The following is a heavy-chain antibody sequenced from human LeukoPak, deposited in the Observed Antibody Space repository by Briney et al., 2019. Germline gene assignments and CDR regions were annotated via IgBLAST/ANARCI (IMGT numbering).Heavy chain of an antibody. CDR2: IIPILGIA. V-gene: IGHV1-69*04. CDR3: ARGRGYSYGKVDY. Sequence: ASVKVSCKASGGTFSSYAISWVRQAPGQGLEWMGRIIPILGIANYAQKFQGRVTITADKSTSTAYMELSSLRSEDTAVYYCARGRGYSYGKVDYWGQGTLVTVSS. CDR1: GGTFSSYA. D-gene: IGHD5-18*01. J-gene: IGHJ4*02.